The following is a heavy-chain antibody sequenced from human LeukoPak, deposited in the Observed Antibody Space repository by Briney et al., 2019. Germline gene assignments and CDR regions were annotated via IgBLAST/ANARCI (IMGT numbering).Heavy chain of an antibody. Sequence: PGGSLRLSCAASGFTFSSYSMNWVRQAPGKGLEWVSSISSSSSYIYYADSVKGRFTISRDNAKNSLYLQMNSLRAEDTALYYCAKDVFTMVRGVLEYWGQGTLVTVSS. V-gene: IGHV3-21*04. D-gene: IGHD3-10*01. CDR1: GFTFSSYS. CDR2: ISSSSSYI. J-gene: IGHJ4*02. CDR3: AKDVFTMVRGVLEY.